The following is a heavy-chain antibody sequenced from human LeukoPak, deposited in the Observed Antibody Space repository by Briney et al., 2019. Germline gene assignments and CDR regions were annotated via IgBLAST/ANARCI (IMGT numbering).Heavy chain of an antibody. CDR3: ARDPWGSVTTGDYFDY. CDR2: IKQDGSEK. D-gene: IGHD4-11*01. V-gene: IGHV3-7*01. CDR1: GFTFSSYW. J-gene: IGHJ4*02. Sequence: GGSLRLSCAASGFTFSSYWMSWVRQAPGKGLEGVANIKQDGSEKYYVDSVKGRFTISRDNAKNSLYLQMNSLRAEDTAVYYCARDPWGSVTTGDYFDYWGQGTLVTVSS.